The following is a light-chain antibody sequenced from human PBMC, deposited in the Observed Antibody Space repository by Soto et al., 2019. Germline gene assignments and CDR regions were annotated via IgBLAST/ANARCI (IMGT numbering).Light chain of an antibody. CDR2: GAS. J-gene: IGKJ2*01. CDR1: QSVSSN. CDR3: QHYNNLPPFT. Sequence: EIVMTQSPATLSVSPGERATLSCRASQSVSSNLAWYQQKPGQAPRLLIYGASTRATGFPARFSGSGSGTEFTLTISNLQSEDFAVYYCQHYNNLPPFTFGQGTKLEIK. V-gene: IGKV3-15*01.